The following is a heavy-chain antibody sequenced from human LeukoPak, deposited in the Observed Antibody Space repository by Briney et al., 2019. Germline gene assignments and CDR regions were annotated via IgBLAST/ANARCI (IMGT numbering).Heavy chain of an antibody. CDR2: ISGSGGST. CDR1: GFTFSSYV. Sequence: PGGSLRLSCAASGFTFSSYVMSWVRQAPGKGLEWASAISGSGGSTYYADSVKGRFTISRDNSKNTLYLQMNSLRAEDTAVYYCAKDLGRIQTYGMDVWGQGTTVTVSS. V-gene: IGHV3-23*01. CDR3: AKDLGRIQTYGMDV. J-gene: IGHJ6*02.